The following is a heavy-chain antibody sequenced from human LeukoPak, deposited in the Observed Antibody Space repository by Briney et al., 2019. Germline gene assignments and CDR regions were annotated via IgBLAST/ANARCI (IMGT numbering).Heavy chain of an antibody. V-gene: IGHV4-34*01. J-gene: IGHJ4*02. CDR3: ARGLGDFVVVPAARQAPSYFFDY. Sequence: SESLSLTCAVYGGSFSGYYSSWVRQPPGEWLEWIGEINHIGSNNSNPSLKTRVTIPVETPKNQFSLRLTAVTAGATPVYNSARGLGDFVVVPAARQAPSYFFDYWGQGTLVTASS. CDR1: GGSFSGYY. D-gene: IGHD2-2*01. CDR2: INHIGSN.